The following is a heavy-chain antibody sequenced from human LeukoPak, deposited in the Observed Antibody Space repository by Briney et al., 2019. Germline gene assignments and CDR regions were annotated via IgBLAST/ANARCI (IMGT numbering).Heavy chain of an antibody. CDR3: ARDWGVAVAGTMNDAFDI. Sequence: GGSLRLSCAASGFTFSNNWMNWVRQAPGKGLEWVGNINPGGTEKYYVDSVTGRFTISRDNAKNSLYLQMNSLRAEDTAVYCCARDWGVAVAGTMNDAFDIWGQGTMVTVSS. CDR1: GFTFSNNW. D-gene: IGHD6-19*01. CDR2: INPGGTEK. J-gene: IGHJ3*02. V-gene: IGHV3-7*01.